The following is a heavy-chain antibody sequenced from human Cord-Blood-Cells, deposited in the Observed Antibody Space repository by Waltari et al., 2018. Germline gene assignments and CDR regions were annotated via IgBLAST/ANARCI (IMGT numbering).Heavy chain of an antibody. D-gene: IGHD3-10*01. J-gene: IGHJ5*02. CDR1: GWSFRGSY. CDR3: ASAYGSGSYWFDP. Sequence: QVQLQHWVARLLKPSETLSLTCAVYGWSFRGSYCSWIRQLPGKGLELIGEINHSGSTNYNTSRKSRVTISVDTSKNQFSLKLSSVTAADTAVYYCASAYGSGSYWFDPWGQGTLVTVSS. V-gene: IGHV4-34*01. CDR2: INHSGST.